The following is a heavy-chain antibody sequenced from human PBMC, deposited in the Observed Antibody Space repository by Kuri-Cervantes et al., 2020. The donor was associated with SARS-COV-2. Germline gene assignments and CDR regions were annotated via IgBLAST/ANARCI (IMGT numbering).Heavy chain of an antibody. J-gene: IGHJ3*02. CDR3: ANWNYEVGAFDI. CDR1: GYTFTSYG. Sequence: KISCKASGYTFTSYGISWVRQAPGQGLEWMGWIGAYNGNTNYAQKLQGRVTMTTDTSTSTAYMELRSLRSDDTAVYYCANWNYEVGAFDIWGQGTMVTVSS. D-gene: IGHD1-7*01. CDR2: IGAYNGNT. V-gene: IGHV1-18*04.